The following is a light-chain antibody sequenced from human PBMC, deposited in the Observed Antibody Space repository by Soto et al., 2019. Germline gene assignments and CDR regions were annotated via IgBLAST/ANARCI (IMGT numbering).Light chain of an antibody. V-gene: IGKV3-20*01. CDR3: QQYGSSPGT. Sequence: DIVLTQSPGTLSLSPVERATLSCRASQSVSSSYLAWYQQKPDQAPRLLIYGASSRATGIPDRFSGSGSGTDFTLTISRLEPEDFAVYYCQQYGSSPGTFGQGTKLEIK. CDR2: GAS. CDR1: QSVSSSY. J-gene: IGKJ2*01.